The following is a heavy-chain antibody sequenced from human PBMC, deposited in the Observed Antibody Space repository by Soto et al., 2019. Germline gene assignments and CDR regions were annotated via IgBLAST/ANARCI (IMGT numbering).Heavy chain of an antibody. Sequence: QVQLVQSGAEVKKPGASLSISCKASGYTFINYYMHWVRQVPGQGLEWMGAIDPSGDSSTTYAQNFQDGVRITRDTSTSTVYLELTSRTSEDTAVYYCARDLPSTSYGLDVWGPGTTVTVS. J-gene: IGHJ6*02. CDR2: IDPSGDSST. CDR1: GYTFINYY. CDR3: ARDLPSTSYGLDV. V-gene: IGHV1-46*03. D-gene: IGHD2-2*01.